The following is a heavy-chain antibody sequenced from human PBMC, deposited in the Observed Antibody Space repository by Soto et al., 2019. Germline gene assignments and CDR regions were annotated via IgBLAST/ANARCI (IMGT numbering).Heavy chain of an antibody. V-gene: IGHV3-30*18. CDR2: RSYDGSNK. D-gene: IGHD4-17*01. CDR1: GFTFSSYG. J-gene: IGHJ6*02. Sequence: PGGSLRLSCAASGFTFSSYGMHCVRQAPGRGLEWVAVRSYDGSNKYYADSVNGRFTISRDNSKNTLYLQMNSLRAEDTAVYYCAKDAAQAVTPGYYYYYYGMEVWAQGTTVTVSS. CDR3: AKDAAQAVTPGYYYYYYGMEV.